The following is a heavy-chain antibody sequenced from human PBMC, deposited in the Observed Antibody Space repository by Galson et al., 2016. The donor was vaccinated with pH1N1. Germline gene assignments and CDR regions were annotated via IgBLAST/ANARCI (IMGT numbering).Heavy chain of an antibody. V-gene: IGHV4-38-2*01. CDR3: ASHPRYYDSSGYYFDY. CDR1: GYSIRNGYF. Sequence: SETLSLTCAVSGYSIRNGYFWGWIRQPPGQGLEWIGIIYHSGTTYYNPSLESRVTISVDTSKNQFSLKVKSVTAADTAVYYCASHPRYYDSSGYYFDYWGQGILVTVSA. CDR2: IYHSGTT. D-gene: IGHD3-22*01. J-gene: IGHJ4*02.